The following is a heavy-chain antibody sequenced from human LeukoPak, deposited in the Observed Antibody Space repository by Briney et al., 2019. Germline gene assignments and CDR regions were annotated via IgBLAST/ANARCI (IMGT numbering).Heavy chain of an antibody. D-gene: IGHD6-19*01. CDR1: GFTCSSDA. CDR2: ISCSGGST. CDR3: AKDRFSSGWYVDYFDY. V-gene: IGHV3-23*01. J-gene: IGHJ4*02. Sequence: TGGSLRLSCAASGFTCSSDAMSWIRQAPGKGLEWVSAISCSGGSTYYADSVKGRFTISRDNSKNTLFLQMNSLRAEDTAVYYCAKDRFSSGWYVDYFDYWGQGTLVTVSS.